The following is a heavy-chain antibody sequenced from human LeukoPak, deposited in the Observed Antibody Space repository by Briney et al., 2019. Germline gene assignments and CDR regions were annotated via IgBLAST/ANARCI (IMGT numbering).Heavy chain of an antibody. Sequence: ASVKVSCKASGYTFTSYYMHWVRQAPGQGLEWMGIINPSGGSTSYAQKFQGRVTTTRDTSTSTVYMELSSLRSEDTAVYYCARDLGQQWWPTNYYYYYGMDVWGQGTTVTVSS. J-gene: IGHJ6*02. CDR1: GYTFTSYY. D-gene: IGHD2-15*01. CDR3: ARDLGQQWWPTNYYYYYGMDV. V-gene: IGHV1-46*01. CDR2: INPSGGST.